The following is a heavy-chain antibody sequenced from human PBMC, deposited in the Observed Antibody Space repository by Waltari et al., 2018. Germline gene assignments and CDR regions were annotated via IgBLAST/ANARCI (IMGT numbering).Heavy chain of an antibody. CDR1: GGSISSSSYY. Sequence: QLQLQESGPGLVKPSETLSLTCTVSGGSISSSSYYWGWIRQPPGKGLEWIVSIYYSGSTYYNPSLKSRVTISVDTSKNQFSLKLSSVTAADTAVYYCAREGAARPVYYYYMDVWGKGTTVTISS. V-gene: IGHV4-39*07. J-gene: IGHJ6*03. D-gene: IGHD6-6*01. CDR3: AREGAARPVYYYYMDV. CDR2: IYYSGST.